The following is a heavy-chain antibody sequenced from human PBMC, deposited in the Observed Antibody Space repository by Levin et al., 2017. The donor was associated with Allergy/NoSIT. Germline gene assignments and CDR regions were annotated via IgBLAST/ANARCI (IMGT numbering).Heavy chain of an antibody. CDR3: AREMYCDSTSCYVVGIYGMDV. Sequence: GGSLRLSCKTSGYTFTDYYIHWVRQAPGQGLEWMGIINPSDDRTTYAQKFQGRITMTRDTSTSTVYMELSSLRSEDTAVYYCAREMYCDSTSCYVVGIYGMDVWGQGTTVTVYS. V-gene: IGHV1-46*01. J-gene: IGHJ6*02. CDR2: INPSDDRT. CDR1: GYTFTDYY. D-gene: IGHD2-2*01.